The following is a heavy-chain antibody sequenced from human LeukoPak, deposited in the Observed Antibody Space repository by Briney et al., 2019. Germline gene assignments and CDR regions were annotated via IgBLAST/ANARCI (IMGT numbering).Heavy chain of an antibody. CDR3: ARVPRIAAANRYYYMDV. Sequence: ASVQVSCKASGYIFTSYYMHWVRQAPGQGLEGMGIINPSRGSTTHAQKFQGRVTITRDTSTSTVYMELSSLRSEDTAVYYCARVPRIAAANRYYYMDVWGKGTTVTVSS. V-gene: IGHV1-46*01. J-gene: IGHJ6*03. D-gene: IGHD6-13*01. CDR2: INPSRGST. CDR1: GYIFTSYY.